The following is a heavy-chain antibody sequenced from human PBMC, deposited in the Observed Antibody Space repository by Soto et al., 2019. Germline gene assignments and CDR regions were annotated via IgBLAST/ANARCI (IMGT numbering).Heavy chain of an antibody. D-gene: IGHD6-19*01. CDR1: GGSISSNY. V-gene: IGHV4-59*08. Sequence: QVQLQESGPGLVKPSETLSLTCSVSGGSISSNYWSWIRQPPGKGLEWIGYIYDSGSTNYTPSLKSRVTISVDTSKNQFSLKLSSVTAADTAVYYCARHRYSSGLHDSWGQGTLVTVSS. CDR3: ARHRYSSGLHDS. J-gene: IGHJ4*02. CDR2: IYDSGST.